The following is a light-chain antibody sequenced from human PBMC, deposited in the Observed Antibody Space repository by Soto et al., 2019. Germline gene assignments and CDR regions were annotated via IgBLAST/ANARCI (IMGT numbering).Light chain of an antibody. CDR3: QQYASLPLT. V-gene: IGKV3-20*01. J-gene: IGKJ4*01. Sequence: IVLTQSPGTLSLSPGESATLSCRASQTVRNNIVWYQQRPGQAPRVLISGASTRATGIPARFRGSGSGTDFSLFIRGLEPEDSAVYYCQQYASLPLTFGGGTKVVI. CDR2: GAS. CDR1: QTVRNN.